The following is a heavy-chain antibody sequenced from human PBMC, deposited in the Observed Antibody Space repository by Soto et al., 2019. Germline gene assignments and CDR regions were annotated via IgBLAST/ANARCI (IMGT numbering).Heavy chain of an antibody. CDR3: AHRPIAVDAKGGDYYFDY. CDR1: GFSLSTSGVG. CDR2: IYWDDDK. Sequence: QITLKESGPTLVKPTQTLTLTCTFSGFSLSTSGVGVGWIRQPPGKALEWLALIYWDDDKRYSPSLKSRLTITKDTPTNQLVLTLTYMDPLDTATYCCAHRPIAVDAKGGDYYFDYWGQGTLVTVSS. D-gene: IGHD6-19*01. V-gene: IGHV2-5*02. J-gene: IGHJ4*02.